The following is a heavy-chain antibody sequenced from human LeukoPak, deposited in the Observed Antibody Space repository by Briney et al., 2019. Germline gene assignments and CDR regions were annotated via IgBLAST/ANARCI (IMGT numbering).Heavy chain of an antibody. CDR3: ATASGPIVVALRPYYYMDV. CDR2: INPNSGGT. D-gene: IGHD3-22*01. J-gene: IGHJ6*03. Sequence: ASVKVSCKASGYTFSIYNMHWVRQAPGQGLEWMGWINPNSGGTNYAQKFQGRVTMTRDTSISTAYMELSRLRSDDTAVYYCATASGPIVVALRPYYYMDVWGKGTTVTVSS. V-gene: IGHV1-2*02. CDR1: GYTFSIYN.